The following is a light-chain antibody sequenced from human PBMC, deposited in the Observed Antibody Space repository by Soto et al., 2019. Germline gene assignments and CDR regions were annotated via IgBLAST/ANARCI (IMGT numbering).Light chain of an antibody. CDR2: GTS. Sequence: EIVLTQSPATLSLSPGERATLSCRASQSVSSYLAWYQQKPGQGPSLLIYGTSTRAGGVPARFSGGGSGTEFTLTITSLQSEDFAVYYCHQYGRSHTFGGGTKVDIK. J-gene: IGKJ4*01. V-gene: IGKV3-15*01. CDR1: QSVSSY. CDR3: HQYGRSHT.